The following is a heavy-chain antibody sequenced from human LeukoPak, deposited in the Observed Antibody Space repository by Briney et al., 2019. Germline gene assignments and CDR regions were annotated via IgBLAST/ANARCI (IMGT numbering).Heavy chain of an antibody. CDR3: ATWRTAKAGFDY. Sequence: SETLSLTCTVSGGSISNNNYYWAWIRQPPGKGLEFIGNMYYSGSPYYNPSLKSRVTISVDTSKNQFSLRLSSVTAADTAVYYCATWRTAKAGFDYWGQGALFTVSS. D-gene: IGHD6-19*01. J-gene: IGHJ4*02. CDR1: GGSISNNNYY. V-gene: IGHV4-39*01. CDR2: MYYSGSP.